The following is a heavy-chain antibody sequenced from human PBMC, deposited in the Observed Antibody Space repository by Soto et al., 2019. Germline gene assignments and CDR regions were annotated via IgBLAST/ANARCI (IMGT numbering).Heavy chain of an antibody. CDR3: ARDRIAVAGNRLDYYYYGMDV. D-gene: IGHD6-19*01. CDR2: ISAYNGNT. Sequence: GASVKVSCKASGYTFTSYGISWVRQAPGQGLEWMGWISAYNGNTNYAQKLQGRVTMTTDTSTSTAYMELRSLRSDDTAVYYCARDRIAVAGNRLDYYYYGMDVWGQGTTVTVSS. J-gene: IGHJ6*02. V-gene: IGHV1-18*01. CDR1: GYTFTSYG.